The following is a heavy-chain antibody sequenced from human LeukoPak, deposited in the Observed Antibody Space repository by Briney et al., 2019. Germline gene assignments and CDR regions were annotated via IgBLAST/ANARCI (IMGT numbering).Heavy chain of an antibody. V-gene: IGHV3-30-3*01. Sequence: GRSLRLSCAASGLTLSSYAMHWVSHAPGKGLEWVAVISYDGSNKYYADSVKDRFTISRDNSNNTLYLQMHSLRAEDAAVYYCAREGVSSGWYCIFDYWGQGTLVTVSS. CDR2: ISYDGSNK. CDR1: GLTLSSYA. D-gene: IGHD6-19*01. CDR3: AREGVSSGWYCIFDY. J-gene: IGHJ4*02.